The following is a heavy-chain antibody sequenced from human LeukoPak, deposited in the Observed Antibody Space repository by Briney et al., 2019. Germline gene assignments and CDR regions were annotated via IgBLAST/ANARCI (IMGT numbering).Heavy chain of an antibody. CDR1: GLIVSSNY. CDR2: IYSGGST. D-gene: IGHD3-22*01. J-gene: IGHJ1*01. CDR3: AKDRGYDSSGYSFQH. Sequence: GGSLRLSCEVSGLIVSSNYMSWVRQAPGKGLEWVSVIYSGGSTYYADSVKGRFTISRDNSKNTLYLQMNSLRAEDTAVYYCAKDRGYDSSGYSFQHWGQGTLVTVSS. V-gene: IGHV3-53*01.